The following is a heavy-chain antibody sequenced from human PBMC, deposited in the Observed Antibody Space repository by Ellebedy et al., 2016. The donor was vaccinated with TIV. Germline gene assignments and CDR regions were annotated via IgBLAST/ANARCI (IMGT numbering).Heavy chain of an antibody. J-gene: IGHJ6*02. CDR3: ASGHNHYYYGMDV. CDR2: ISGRGGST. Sequence: PGGSLRLSFVASGFPFSTYAMRWVRQAPGQGLESVSAISGRGGSTYYADSVKGRFTISRDNSKNTLYLQMNSLRAEDTAVYYFASGHNHYYYGMDVWGQGTTVTGSS. D-gene: IGHD6-19*01. V-gene: IGHV3-23*01. CDR1: GFPFSTYA.